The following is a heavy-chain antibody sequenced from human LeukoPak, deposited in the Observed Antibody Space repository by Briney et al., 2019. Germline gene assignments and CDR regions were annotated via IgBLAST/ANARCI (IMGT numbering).Heavy chain of an antibody. Sequence: SETLSLTCAVYGGSFSGYYWSWIRQPPGKGLEWIGEINHSGSTNYNPSLKSRVTISVDTSKNQFSLKLSSVTAADTAVYYCARAVKDIVVVPAAIAFDYWGQGTLDTVSS. V-gene: IGHV4-34*01. CDR2: INHSGST. D-gene: IGHD2-2*01. J-gene: IGHJ4*02. CDR3: ARAVKDIVVVPAAIAFDY. CDR1: GGSFSGYY.